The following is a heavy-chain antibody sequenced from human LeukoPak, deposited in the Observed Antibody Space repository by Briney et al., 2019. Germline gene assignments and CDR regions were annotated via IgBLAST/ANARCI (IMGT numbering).Heavy chain of an antibody. D-gene: IGHD3-3*01. V-gene: IGHV4-34*01. CDR2: INHSGST. CDR3: ARGQYDFQTTYYYMDV. J-gene: IGHJ6*03. Sequence: SETLSLTCAVYGGSFSGYYWSWLRQPPEKGLEWIGEINHSGSTNYNPSLKSRVTISVDTSKNQFSLKLSSVTAADTAVYYCARGQYDFQTTYYYMDVWGKGTTVTVSS. CDR1: GGSFSGYY.